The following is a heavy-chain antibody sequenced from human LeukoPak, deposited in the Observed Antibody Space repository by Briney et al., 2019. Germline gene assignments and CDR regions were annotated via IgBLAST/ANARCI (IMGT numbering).Heavy chain of an antibody. CDR2: IYYSGST. CDR3: ARRTVVLDY. J-gene: IGHJ4*02. D-gene: IGHD4-17*01. V-gene: IGHV4-59*01. CDR1: GGSISNYY. Sequence: PSETLSLTCTVSGGSISNYYWSWIRQPPGKGLEWIGYIYYSGSTTYNPSPKSRVTLSVDTSENQFSLRLTSVTAADTAVYYCARRTVVLDYWGRGTLVTVSS.